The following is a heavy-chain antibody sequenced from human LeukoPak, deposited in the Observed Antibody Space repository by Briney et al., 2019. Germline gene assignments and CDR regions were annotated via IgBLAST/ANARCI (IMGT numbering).Heavy chain of an antibody. CDR3: ARGIKVYDFWSGSYYFDY. D-gene: IGHD3-3*01. CDR1: GGSISSSNW. J-gene: IGHJ4*02. V-gene: IGHV4-4*02. CDR2: IYYSGST. Sequence: SGTLSLTCAVSGGSISSSNWWSWVRQPPGKGLEWIGSIYYSGSTYYNPSLKSRVTISVGTSKNQFSLKLSSVTAADTAVYYCARGIKVYDFWSGSYYFDYWGQGTLVTVSS.